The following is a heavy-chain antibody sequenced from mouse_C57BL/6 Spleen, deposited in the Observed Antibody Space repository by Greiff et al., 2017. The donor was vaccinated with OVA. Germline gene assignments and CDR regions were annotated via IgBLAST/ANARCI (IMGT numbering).Heavy chain of an antibody. V-gene: IGHV1-53*01. J-gene: IGHJ2*01. Sequence: QVHVKQPGTELVKPGASVKLSCKASGYTFTSYWMHWVKQRPGQGLEWIGNINPSNGGTNYNEKFKSKATLTVDKSSSTAYMQLSSLTSEDSAVYYCAREGLRRGYYYFDYWGQGTTLTVSS. D-gene: IGHD2-2*01. CDR3: AREGLRRGYYYFDY. CDR2: INPSNGGT. CDR1: GYTFTSYW.